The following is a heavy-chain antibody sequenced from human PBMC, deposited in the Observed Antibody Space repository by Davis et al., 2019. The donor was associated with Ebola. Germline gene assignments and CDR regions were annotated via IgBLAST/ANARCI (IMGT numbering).Heavy chain of an antibody. CDR1: GFTFSSYG. J-gene: IGHJ5*02. D-gene: IGHD6-13*01. V-gene: IGHV3-30*18. Sequence: GESLKISCAASGFTFSSYGMHWVRQAPGKGLEWVAVISYDGSNKYYADSVRGRFTISRDNSKNTLYLQMNSLRAEDTAVYYCAKDQQQLVLRPGFDPWGQGTLVTVSS. CDR2: ISYDGSNK. CDR3: AKDQQQLVLRPGFDP.